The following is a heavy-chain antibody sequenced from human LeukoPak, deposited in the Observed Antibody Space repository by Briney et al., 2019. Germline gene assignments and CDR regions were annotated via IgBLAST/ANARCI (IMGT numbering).Heavy chain of an antibody. J-gene: IGHJ3*01. CDR2: IYDTGST. CDR1: GGSISSGTYY. Sequence: SETLSLTCTVSGGSISSGTYYWAWIRQPPGEGLEWIGNIYDTGSTSSNPSLKSRVTMSRDTHKNQFSLKVTSVTAADTAVYYCARALVGGAFDLWGQGTMVTVSS. D-gene: IGHD3-16*01. V-gene: IGHV4-39*07. CDR3: ARALVGGAFDL.